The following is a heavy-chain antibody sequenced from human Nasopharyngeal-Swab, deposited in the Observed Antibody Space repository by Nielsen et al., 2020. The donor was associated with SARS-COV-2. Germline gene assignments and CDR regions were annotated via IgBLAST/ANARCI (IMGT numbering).Heavy chain of an antibody. CDR3: ARWGGYSSSWYFDY. Sequence: SETLSLTCTVSGGSISSRSYYWGWIREPPGKGLEWIGSIYYSGSTYYNPSLKSRVTISVDTSKNQFSLKLSSVTAADTAVYYCARWGGYSSSWYFDYWGQGTLVTVSS. J-gene: IGHJ4*02. D-gene: IGHD6-13*01. CDR2: IYYSGST. V-gene: IGHV4-39*07. CDR1: GGSISSRSYY.